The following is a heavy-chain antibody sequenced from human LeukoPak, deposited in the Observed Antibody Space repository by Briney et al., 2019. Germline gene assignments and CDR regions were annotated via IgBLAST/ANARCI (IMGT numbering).Heavy chain of an antibody. Sequence: KPSETLSFTCTVYGGSFSGYYWSWIRQPPGKGLEWIGEINHSGSTNYNPSLKSRVTISVDTSKNQFSLKLNSVTAADTAVYYCARHYGPWGQGTLVTVSS. J-gene: IGHJ5*02. D-gene: IGHD3-16*01. CDR3: ARHYGP. CDR1: GGSFSGYY. V-gene: IGHV4-34*01. CDR2: INHSGST.